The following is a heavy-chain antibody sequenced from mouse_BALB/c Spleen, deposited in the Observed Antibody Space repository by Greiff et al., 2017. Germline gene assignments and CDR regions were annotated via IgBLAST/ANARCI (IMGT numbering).Heavy chain of an antibody. CDR1: GYSITSGYY. Sequence: EVKLMESGPGLVKPSQSLSLTCSVTGYSITSGYYWNWIRQFPGNKLEWMGYISYDGSNNYNPSLKNRISITRDTSKNQFFLKLNSVTTEDTATYYCASLNWDAFAYWGQGTLVTVSA. CDR3: ASLNWDAFAY. CDR2: ISYDGSN. V-gene: IGHV3-6*02. J-gene: IGHJ3*01. D-gene: IGHD4-1*01.